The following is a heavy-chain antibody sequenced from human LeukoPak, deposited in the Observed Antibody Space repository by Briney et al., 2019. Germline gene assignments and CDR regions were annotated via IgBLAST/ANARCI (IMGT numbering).Heavy chain of an antibody. CDR3: AKARLRQVGAPPYFDY. CDR2: ISGSGGNT. CDR1: GFTFSSYA. D-gene: IGHD1-26*01. V-gene: IGHV3-23*01. Sequence: GGSLRLSCAASGFTFSSYAMSWVRQAPGKGLEWVSAISGSGGNTYYADSVKGRFTISRDNSKNTLYLQMNSLRAEDTAVYYCAKARLRQVGAPPYFDYWGQGTLVTVSS. J-gene: IGHJ4*02.